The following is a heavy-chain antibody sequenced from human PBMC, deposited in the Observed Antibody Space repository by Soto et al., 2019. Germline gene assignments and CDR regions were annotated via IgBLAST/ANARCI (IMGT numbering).Heavy chain of an antibody. J-gene: IGHJ5*02. CDR3: ARGVGSGSYYNQYNWFDP. CDR1: GYTFTSYG. CDR2: ISAYNGNT. D-gene: IGHD3-10*01. V-gene: IGHV1-18*01. Sequence: ASVKVSCKASGYTFTSYGISWVRQAPGQGFEWMGWISAYNGNTNYAQKVQGRVTMTTDTSTSTAYMELRSLRSDDTAVYYCARGVGSGSYYNQYNWFDPWGQGTLVT.